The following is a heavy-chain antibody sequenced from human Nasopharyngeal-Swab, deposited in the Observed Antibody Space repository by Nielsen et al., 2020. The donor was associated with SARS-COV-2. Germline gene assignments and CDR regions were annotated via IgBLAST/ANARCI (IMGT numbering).Heavy chain of an antibody. CDR2: IYPDDSDT. CDR1: GNTFNRYW. D-gene: IGHD1-1*01. Sequence: KVSCKGSGNTFNRYWIGWVRQMPGKGPEWMGIIYPDDSDTKYSPSFEGQVTISADKSISTAYLQWNGLKASDTAMYYCARLSNWDFDSWGQGTLVTVSS. CDR3: ARLSNWDFDS. J-gene: IGHJ4*02. V-gene: IGHV5-51*01.